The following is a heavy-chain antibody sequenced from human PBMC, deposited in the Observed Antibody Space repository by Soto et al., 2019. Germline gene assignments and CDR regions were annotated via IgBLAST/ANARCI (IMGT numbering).Heavy chain of an antibody. CDR1: GGSISSYY. V-gene: IGHV4-59*01. CDR3: ARSGRVVVTTNNWFDP. J-gene: IGHJ5*02. D-gene: IGHD2-21*02. Sequence: SETLSLTCTVSGGSISSYYWSWIRQPPGKGLEWIGYIYYSGSTNYNPSLKSRVTISVDTSKNQFSLKLSSVTAADTAVYYCARSGRVVVTTNNWFDPWGQGTLVTVPS. CDR2: IYYSGST.